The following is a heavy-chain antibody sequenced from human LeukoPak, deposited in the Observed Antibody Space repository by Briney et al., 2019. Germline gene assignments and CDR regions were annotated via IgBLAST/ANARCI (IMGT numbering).Heavy chain of an antibody. CDR1: GDSVSSNSAA. V-gene: IGHV6-1*01. CDR2: TYYRSKWYN. CDR3: ARARYLSYCSSTSCYYNWFDP. D-gene: IGHD2-2*01. J-gene: IGHJ5*02. Sequence: SETLSLTCAISGDSVSSNSAAWNWIRQSPSRGLEWLGRTYYRSKWYNDYAVSVKSRVTINPDTSKNQFSLQLNSVTPEDTAVYYCARARYLSYCSSTSCYYNWFDPWGQGTLVTVSS.